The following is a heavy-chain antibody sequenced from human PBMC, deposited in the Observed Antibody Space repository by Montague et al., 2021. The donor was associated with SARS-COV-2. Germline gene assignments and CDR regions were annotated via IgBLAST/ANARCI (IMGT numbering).Heavy chain of an antibody. V-gene: IGHV4-4*02. CDR3: AREPYYYDSSGLNYYYYGMDV. CDR1: GGSIGSSNW. J-gene: IGHJ6*02. D-gene: IGHD3-22*01. CDR2: IYHSGST. Sequence: SETLSLTCAVSGGSIGSSNWWSWFRQPPGKGLEWIGEIYHSGSTNYNPSLNSRVTISVDKSKDQFSLKLSSVTAADTAVYYCAREPYYYDSSGLNYYYYGMDVWGQGTTVTVSS.